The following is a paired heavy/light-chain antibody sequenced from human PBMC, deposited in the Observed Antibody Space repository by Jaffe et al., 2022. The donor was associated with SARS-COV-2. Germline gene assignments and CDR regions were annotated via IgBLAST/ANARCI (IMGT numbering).Light chain of an antibody. J-gene: IGLJ2*01. CDR2: QNT. CDR3: QAWDSSVI. CDR1: ELGNKY. V-gene: IGLV3-1*01. Sequence: SYELTQPPSVSVSPGQTASIACSGDELGNKYASWYQQKPGQSPVLVIYQNTKRPSGIPERFSGSNSGNTATLTISGTQAVDEADYYCQAWDSSVIFGGGTKLTVL.
Heavy chain of an antibody. V-gene: IGHV3-74*01. CDR1: GFTFSNYW. D-gene: IGHD3-16*01. CDR2: IYIGESST. Sequence: EVQLVESGGGLVQPGGSLRLSCAASGFTFSNYWMHWVRQAPGKGLVWVSRIYIGESSTNYADYVKGRFTISRDNAKNTLYLQMNSLRAEDTAVYYCAKTVCENESRKCAFDYWGQGTLVTVSS. J-gene: IGHJ4*02. CDR3: AKTVCENESRKCAFDY.